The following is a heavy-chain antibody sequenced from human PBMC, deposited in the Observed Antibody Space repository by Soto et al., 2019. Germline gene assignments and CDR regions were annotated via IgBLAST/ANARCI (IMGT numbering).Heavy chain of an antibody. V-gene: IGHV3-64*02. Sequence: EVQLVESGEGLVQPGGSLRLSCAASGFTFSSYAMHWVRQAPGKGLEYVSAISSNGGSTYYADSVKGRFTISRDNSKNTLYLQMGSLRAEDMAVYYCARDQGAYYGCGELSPWGQGTLVTVSS. CDR2: ISSNGGST. CDR1: GFTFSSYA. J-gene: IGHJ5*02. CDR3: ARDQGAYYGCGELSP. D-gene: IGHD3-10*01.